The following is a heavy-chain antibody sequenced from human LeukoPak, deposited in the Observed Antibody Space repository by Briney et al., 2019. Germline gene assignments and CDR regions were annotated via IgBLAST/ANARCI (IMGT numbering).Heavy chain of an antibody. CDR3: ARETSTAAGTYNWSDP. Sequence: PSETLSLTCAVSGGSISSGGYSWSWIRQPPGKGLEWIGYIYHSVSTYYNPSLKSRVTISVDRSKNQSSLKLSSVTAADTAVYYCARETSTAAGTYNWSDPWGQGTLVTVSS. V-gene: IGHV4-30-2*01. CDR1: GGSISSGGYS. D-gene: IGHD6-13*01. J-gene: IGHJ5*02. CDR2: IYHSVST.